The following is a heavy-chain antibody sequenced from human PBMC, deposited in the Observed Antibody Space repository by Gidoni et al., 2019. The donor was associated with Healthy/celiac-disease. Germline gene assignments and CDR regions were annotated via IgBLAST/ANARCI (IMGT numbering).Heavy chain of an antibody. V-gene: IGHV3-23*01. D-gene: IGHD2-2*01. Sequence: EVQLLESGGGLVQPGGSLSLSCAASGFTFSSYAMSWVRQAPGKGLEWVVASSGSGGSTYYADSVKGRFTISRDNSKNTLYLQMNSLRAEDTAVYYCAKGRSTSCCSWFDPWGQGTLVTVSS. CDR3: AKGRSTSCCSWFDP. CDR1: GFTFSSYA. J-gene: IGHJ5*02. CDR2: SSGSGGST.